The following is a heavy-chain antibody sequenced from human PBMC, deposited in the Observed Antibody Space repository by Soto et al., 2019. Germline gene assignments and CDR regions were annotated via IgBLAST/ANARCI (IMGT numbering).Heavy chain of an antibody. Sequence: SVKVSCKASGGTFSSYTISWVRQAPGQGLEWMGRIIPILGIANYAQKFQGRVTITADKSTSTAYMELSSLRSEDTAVYYCGIVVVPAAPYYYYYGMDVWGQGTTVTVSS. J-gene: IGHJ6*02. CDR3: GIVVVPAAPYYYYYGMDV. CDR1: GGTFSSYT. V-gene: IGHV1-69*02. CDR2: IIPILGIA. D-gene: IGHD2-2*01.